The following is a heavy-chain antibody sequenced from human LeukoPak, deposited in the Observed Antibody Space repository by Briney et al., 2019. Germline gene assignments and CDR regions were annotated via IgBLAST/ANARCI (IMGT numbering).Heavy chain of an antibody. CDR3: AKDEAAAGVDFDY. Sequence: GGSLRLSCAASGFTFSGYGIHWVRQAPGKGLGWVAFIRSDGSVKYYADSVRGRFTISRDNSKNTLYLQINSLRAEDTAVYYCAKDEAAAGVDFDYWGQGTLVTVSS. CDR2: IRSDGSVK. J-gene: IGHJ4*02. V-gene: IGHV3-30*02. D-gene: IGHD6-13*01. CDR1: GFTFSGYG.